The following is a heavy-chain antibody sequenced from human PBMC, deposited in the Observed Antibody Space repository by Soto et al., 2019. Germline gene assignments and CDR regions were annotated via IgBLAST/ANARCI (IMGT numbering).Heavy chain of an antibody. J-gene: IGHJ6*02. V-gene: IGHV1-69*06. CDR3: ASMMTAAPGYYYYYGMDV. Sequence: QVQLVQSGAEVKKPGSSVKVSCKASGGTFSSYAISWVRQAPGQGLEWMGGIIPIFGTANYAQKFQGRVTITAAKTTSTAYMELSSMRCDDKAVEYCASMMTAAPGYYYYYGMDVWGQGTTVTVSS. D-gene: IGHD6-13*01. CDR1: GGTFSSYA. CDR2: IIPIFGTA.